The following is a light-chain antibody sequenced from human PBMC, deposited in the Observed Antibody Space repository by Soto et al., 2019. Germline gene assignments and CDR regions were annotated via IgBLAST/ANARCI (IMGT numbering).Light chain of an antibody. J-gene: IGKJ1*01. CDR2: WAS. CDR1: QSVLYSSNNKNY. V-gene: IGKV4-1*01. CDR3: EQYYGTPWT. Sequence: DIVMTQSPDSLAVSLGERATINCKSSQSVLYSSNNKNYLAWYQQKSGQPPKLLIYWASTRESGVPDRFSGGGSGTDFTLTISSLQAEDVAVYYCEQYYGTPWTFCQGTKLEI.